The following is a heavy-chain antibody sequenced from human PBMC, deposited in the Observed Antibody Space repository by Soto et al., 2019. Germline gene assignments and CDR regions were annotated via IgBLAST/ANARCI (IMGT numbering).Heavy chain of an antibody. V-gene: IGHV4-59*01. Sequence: SETLSLTCTVSGGSISSYYWSWIRQPPGKGLEWIGYIYYSGSTNYNPSLKSRVTISVDTSKNQFSLKLSSVTAADTAVYYCARENNWNYVGAFDYWGQGNLVTVSS. J-gene: IGHJ4*02. CDR3: ARENNWNYVGAFDY. D-gene: IGHD1-7*01. CDR2: IYYSGST. CDR1: GGSISSYY.